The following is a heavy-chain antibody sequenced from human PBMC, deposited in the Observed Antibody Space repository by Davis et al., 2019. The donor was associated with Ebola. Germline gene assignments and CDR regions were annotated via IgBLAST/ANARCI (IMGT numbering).Heavy chain of an antibody. CDR2: INTNTGNP. J-gene: IGHJ6*02. CDR3: ARKGVSVRNYYGMDV. D-gene: IGHD5/OR15-5a*01. Sequence: AASVKVSCKASGYTFTSYAMNWVRQAPGQGLEWMGWINTNTGNPTYAQGFTGRFVFSLDTSVSTAYLQISSLKAEDTAVYYCARKGVSVRNYYGMDVWGQGTTVTVSS. CDR1: GYTFTSYA. V-gene: IGHV7-4-1*02.